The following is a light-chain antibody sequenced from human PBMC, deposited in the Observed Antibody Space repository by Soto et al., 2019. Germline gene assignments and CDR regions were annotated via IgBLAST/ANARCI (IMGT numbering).Light chain of an antibody. CDR2: GAS. Sequence: EIVMTQSQATLSVSPGERAIIFCRASQSVRSNLAWSQQKPGQATRLLIYGASTRATGIPARLSGSGSGTEFTLTISSLQSEDFAVYYWQQYNNWWTFGQGTKVEIQ. CDR1: QSVRSN. CDR3: QQYNNWWT. V-gene: IGKV3-15*01. J-gene: IGKJ1*01.